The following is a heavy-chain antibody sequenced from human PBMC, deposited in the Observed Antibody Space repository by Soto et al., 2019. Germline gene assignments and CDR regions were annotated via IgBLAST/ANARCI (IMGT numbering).Heavy chain of an antibody. D-gene: IGHD3-10*01. CDR1: GFSFSNYG. Sequence: EVQLVESGGGLVQPGGSLRLSCVDSGFSFSNYGMHWVRQAPGKGLVWVSHINSDGSSTSYADSVEGRFTISRDNAKNTLYLQVNSLRVEDTAMYYCVRGVFEEYFHYMDLWGKGATVTVAS. CDR2: INSDGSST. V-gene: IGHV3-74*01. J-gene: IGHJ6*03. CDR3: VRGVFEEYFHYMDL.